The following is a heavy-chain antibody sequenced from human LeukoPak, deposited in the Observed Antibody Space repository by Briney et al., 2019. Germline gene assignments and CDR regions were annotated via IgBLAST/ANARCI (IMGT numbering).Heavy chain of an antibody. Sequence: GGSLRLSCAVSGFTFSTFAMIWVRQPPGKGLEWVSSIFPSGGEIHYADSVRGRFTTSRDNSKSTLSLQMNSLRAEDTAIYYCATYRQVLLPFESWGQGTLVTVSS. V-gene: IGHV3-23*01. CDR2: IFPSGGEI. CDR3: ATYRQVLLPFES. J-gene: IGHJ4*02. D-gene: IGHD2-8*02. CDR1: GFTFSTFA.